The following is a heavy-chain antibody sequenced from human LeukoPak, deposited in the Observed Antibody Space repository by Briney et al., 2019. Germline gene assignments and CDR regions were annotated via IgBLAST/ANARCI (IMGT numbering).Heavy chain of an antibody. D-gene: IGHD4-11*01. J-gene: IGHJ3*02. CDR3: ARAPYSNYDAFGI. Sequence: ASVKVSCKASGGTFSSYAISWVRQAPGQGLEWMGGILPIFGTANYAQKFQGRVTITADKSTSTAYMELSSLRSEDTAVYYCARAPYSNYDAFGIWGQGTMVTVSS. CDR2: ILPIFGTA. V-gene: IGHV1-69*06. CDR1: GGTFSSYA.